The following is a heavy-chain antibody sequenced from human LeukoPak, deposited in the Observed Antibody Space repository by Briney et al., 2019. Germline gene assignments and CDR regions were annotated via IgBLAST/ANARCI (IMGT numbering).Heavy chain of an antibody. V-gene: IGHV3-23*01. CDR1: GFTFSSYE. CDR2: ISGSGDTT. Sequence: GGSLRLSCAASGFTFSSYEMNWVRQAPGKGLEWVSAISGSGDTTYYADSVKGRFTISRDNSKNTLYLQMDTLRAEDTAVYYCASTRRYSSSWDRGFLDYWGQGTLVTVSS. D-gene: IGHD6-13*01. J-gene: IGHJ4*02. CDR3: ASTRRYSSSWDRGFLDY.